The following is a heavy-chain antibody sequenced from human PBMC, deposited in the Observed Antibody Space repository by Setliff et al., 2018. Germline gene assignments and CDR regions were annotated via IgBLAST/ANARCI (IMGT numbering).Heavy chain of an antibody. J-gene: IGHJ6*03. Sequence: SETLSLTCTVSGGSISSGTYSWAWIRQPPGKGLEWIGSVSYSGSTYYNPSLKSRVTISVDTSNNQFSLKLSSVTAADTAVYYCATYMYRSGYYGQGYYYYMAIWGKGTTVTVSS. CDR3: ATYMYRSGYYGQGYYYYMAI. CDR1: GGSISSGTYS. D-gene: IGHD3-22*01. CDR2: VSYSGST. V-gene: IGHV4-39*01.